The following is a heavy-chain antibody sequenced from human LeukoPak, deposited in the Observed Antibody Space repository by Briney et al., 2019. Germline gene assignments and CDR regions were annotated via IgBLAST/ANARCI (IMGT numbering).Heavy chain of an antibody. CDR2: ISGSGGST. V-gene: IGHV3-23*01. CDR1: GFTFSSYA. Sequence: GGSLRLSCAASGFTFSSYAMHWVRQAPGKGLEWVSAISGSGGSTYYADSVKGRFTISRDNSKNTLYLQTNSLRAEDTAVYYCARDGGGIVVVPAAIDRDAFDIWGQGTMVTVSS. J-gene: IGHJ3*02. D-gene: IGHD2-2*02. CDR3: ARDGGGIVVVPAAIDRDAFDI.